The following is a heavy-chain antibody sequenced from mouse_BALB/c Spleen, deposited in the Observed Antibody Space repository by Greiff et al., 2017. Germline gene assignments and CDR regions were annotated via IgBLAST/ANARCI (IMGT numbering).Heavy chain of an antibody. V-gene: IGHV5-17*02. D-gene: IGHD2-1*01. CDR2: ISSGSSTI. CDR3: ARDLPYYYAMDY. CDR1: GFTFSSFG. Sequence: EVHLVESGGGLVQPGGSRKLSCAASGFTFSSFGMHWVRQAPEKGLEWVAYISSGSSTIYYADTVKGRFTISRDNPKNTLFLQMTSLRSEDTAMYYCARDLPYYYAMDYWGQGTSVTVSS. J-gene: IGHJ4*01.